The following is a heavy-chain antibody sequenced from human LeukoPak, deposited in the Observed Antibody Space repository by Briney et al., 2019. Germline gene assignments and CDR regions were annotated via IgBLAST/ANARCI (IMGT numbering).Heavy chain of an antibody. Sequence: GGSLRLSCAASGFTFSGYGMHWVRQAPGKGLEWVAVISYDGSNKYYADSVKGRFTISRDNSKNTLYLQMNSLRVEDTAVYYCAIGPDYGSGDSWGQGTMVTVSS. CDR3: AIGPDYGSGDS. CDR2: ISYDGSNK. V-gene: IGHV3-30*03. J-gene: IGHJ4*02. D-gene: IGHD3-10*01. CDR1: GFTFSGYG.